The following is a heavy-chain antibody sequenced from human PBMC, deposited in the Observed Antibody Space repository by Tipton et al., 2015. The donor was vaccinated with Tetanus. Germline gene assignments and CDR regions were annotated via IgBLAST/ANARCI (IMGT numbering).Heavy chain of an antibody. CDR3: ARDIAIVRARDWYFDV. CDR2: IWYDGSNK. V-gene: IGHV3-33*01. J-gene: IGHJ2*01. Sequence: LSLTCAASGFTFRSYGMHWVRQAPGKGLEWVALIWYDGSNKNYADSVKGRFTISRDNSKNTLYLQMNSLSAEDTAVYYCARDIAIVRARDWYFDVWGRGTLVTVPS. CDR1: GFTFRSYG. D-gene: IGHD2/OR15-2a*01.